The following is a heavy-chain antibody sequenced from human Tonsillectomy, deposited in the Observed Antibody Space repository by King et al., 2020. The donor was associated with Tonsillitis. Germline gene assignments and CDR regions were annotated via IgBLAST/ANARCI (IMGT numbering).Heavy chain of an antibody. D-gene: IGHD3-9*01. J-gene: IGHJ4*02. CDR3: AGVYYDIFTGYLEFDY. CDR1: GGSISSGVYY. V-gene: IGHV4-31*03. Sequence: VQLQESGPGLVKPSQTLSLTCTVSGGSISSGVYYWSWIRQHPGKGLEWIGYSYYSGSTYYNPSLKSRVTISVDTSKNQFSLKLSSVTAADTAVYYCAGVYYDIFTGYLEFDYWGQGTLVTASS. CDR2: SYYSGST.